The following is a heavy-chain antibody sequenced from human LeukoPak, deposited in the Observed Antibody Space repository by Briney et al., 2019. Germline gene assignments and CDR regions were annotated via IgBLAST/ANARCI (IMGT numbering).Heavy chain of an antibody. CDR3: ARAYCSGGSCYSGFDY. J-gene: IGHJ4*02. CDR2: IYPSGST. D-gene: IGHD2-15*01. Sequence: SEALSLTCTVSGGSISSYYWTWIRQPAGKGLEWIGRIYPSGSTNYNPSLKSRVTMSVDTSNNQFSLKLSSVTAADTAVYYCARAYCSGGSCYSGFDYWGQGTLVTVSS. V-gene: IGHV4-4*07. CDR1: GGSISSYY.